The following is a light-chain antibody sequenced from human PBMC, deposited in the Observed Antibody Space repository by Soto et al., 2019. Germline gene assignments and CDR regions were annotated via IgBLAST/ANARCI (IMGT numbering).Light chain of an antibody. Sequence: DIVMTQSPDSLAVSLGERATMNCKCSRSVLYKSNNKNHLAWYQQKPGQPPQLIIYWASTRESGVPERFSGSGSGTDFTLTISSLEAEDVAFYWCQQYFDFPLTFGGGTKVDIK. V-gene: IGKV4-1*01. CDR1: RSVLYKSNNKNH. CDR3: QQYFDFPLT. J-gene: IGKJ4*01. CDR2: WAS.